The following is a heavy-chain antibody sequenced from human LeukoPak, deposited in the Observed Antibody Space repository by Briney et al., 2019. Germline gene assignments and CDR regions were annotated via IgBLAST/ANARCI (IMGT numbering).Heavy chain of an antibody. CDR2: IYYSGNT. D-gene: IGHD6-13*01. CDR1: GGSISSYY. Sequence: SETLSLTCTVSGGSISSYYWNWIRQPPGKGLEWIGYIYYSGNTNYSPSLKSRVTMSVDMSKNQFSLRLSSVTAADTAVYYCARESYSSPTEFDYWGQGTQVTVSS. CDR3: ARESYSSPTEFDY. V-gene: IGHV4-59*01. J-gene: IGHJ4*02.